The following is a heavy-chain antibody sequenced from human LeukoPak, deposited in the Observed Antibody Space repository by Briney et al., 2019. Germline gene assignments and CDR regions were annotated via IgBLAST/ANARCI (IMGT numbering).Heavy chain of an antibody. CDR1: GFTFTTYG. CDR3: EKDPEVGYYMDV. V-gene: IGHV3-30*02. CDR2: IRYDGTKK. Sequence: GGSLRLSCAASGFTFTTYGMHWVRQAPGKGLEWVAFIRYDGTKKYYADSVKGRFTISRDNSKNTLYLQMSSLRAEDTAVYYCEKDPEVGYYMDVWSKGTTVTVSS. D-gene: IGHD1-26*01. J-gene: IGHJ6*03.